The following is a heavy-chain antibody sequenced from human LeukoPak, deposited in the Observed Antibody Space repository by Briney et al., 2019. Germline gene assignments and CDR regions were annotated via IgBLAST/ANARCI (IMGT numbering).Heavy chain of an antibody. CDR1: GGSISSYY. J-gene: IGHJ3*02. D-gene: IGHD3-22*01. V-gene: IGHV3-11*06. Sequence: KPSETLSLTCTVSGGSISSYYWSWIRQAPGKGLEWVSYISSSSSYTNYADSVKGRFTISRDNAKNSLYLQMNSLRAEDTAVYYCARAGLEEAFDIWGQGTMVTVSS. CDR3: ARAGLEEAFDI. CDR2: ISSSSSYT.